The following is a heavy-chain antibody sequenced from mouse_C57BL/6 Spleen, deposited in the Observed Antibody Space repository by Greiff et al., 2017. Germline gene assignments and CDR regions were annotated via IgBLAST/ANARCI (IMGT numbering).Heavy chain of an antibody. V-gene: IGHV1-19*01. CDR3: ARSGRNYAMDY. Sequence: EVQLQQSGPVLVKPGASVKMTCKASGYTFTDYYMNWVKQSHGKSLEWIGVINPYNGGTSYNQKFKGKATLTVDKSSRTAYMELNSLTSEDSAVYYCARSGRNYAMDYWGQGTSVTVSS. J-gene: IGHJ4*01. D-gene: IGHD3-1*01. CDR2: INPYNGGT. CDR1: GYTFTDYY.